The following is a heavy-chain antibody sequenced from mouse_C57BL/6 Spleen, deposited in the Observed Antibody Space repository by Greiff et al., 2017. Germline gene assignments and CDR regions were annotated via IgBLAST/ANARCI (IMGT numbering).Heavy chain of an antibody. CDR3: ARSYYDYFFAY. J-gene: IGHJ3*01. CDR1: GYSITSGYY. D-gene: IGHD2-4*01. Sequence: EVKLQQSGPGLVKPSQSLSLTCSVTGYSITSGYYWNWIRQFPGNKLEWMGYISYDGSNNYNPSLKNRISITRDTSKNQFFLKLNSVTTEDTATYYCARSYYDYFFAYWGQGTLVTVSA. V-gene: IGHV3-6*01. CDR2: ISYDGSN.